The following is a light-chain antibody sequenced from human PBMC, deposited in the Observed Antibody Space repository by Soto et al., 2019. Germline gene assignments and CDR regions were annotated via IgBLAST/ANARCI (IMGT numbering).Light chain of an antibody. CDR2: EVS. CDR3: NSYTSSNNIV. J-gene: IGLJ1*01. Sequence: QSALSHPASVSWSLGHSITISCTATNNDISFFNYVSWYQQHSGKAPKLIIYEVSSRPSGVSNRFSGSRSGNTASLTISGLQTEEQADYYCNSYTSSNNIVFGTGTKVTVL. CDR1: NNDISFFNY. V-gene: IGLV2-14*01.